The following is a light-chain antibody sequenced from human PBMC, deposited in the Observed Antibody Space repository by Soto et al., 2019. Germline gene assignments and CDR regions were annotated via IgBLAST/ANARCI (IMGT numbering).Light chain of an antibody. Sequence: QSALTQPASVFGSPGQSITISCTGTSSDVGGYNYVSWYQQHPGKAPKLMICEGNKRPSGVSNRFSGSKSGNTASLTISGLQAEDEADYYCCSFADHYTYVFGTGTKVTVL. J-gene: IGLJ1*01. CDR2: EGN. V-gene: IGLV2-23*01. CDR1: SSDVGGYNY. CDR3: CSFADHYTYV.